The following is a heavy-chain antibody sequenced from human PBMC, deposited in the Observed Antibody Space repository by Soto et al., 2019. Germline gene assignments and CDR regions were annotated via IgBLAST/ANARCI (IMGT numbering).Heavy chain of an antibody. CDR2: IYYSGST. J-gene: IGHJ4*02. Sequence: LSLTCTVSGGSISSGGYYWSWIRQHPGKGLEWIGYIYYSGSTYYNPSLKSRVTISVDTSKNQFSLKLSSVTAADTAVYYCARTPVVPAAIPRIFDYWGQGTLVTVSS. CDR3: ARTPVVPAAIPRIFDY. V-gene: IGHV4-31*03. CDR1: GGSISSGGYY. D-gene: IGHD2-2*02.